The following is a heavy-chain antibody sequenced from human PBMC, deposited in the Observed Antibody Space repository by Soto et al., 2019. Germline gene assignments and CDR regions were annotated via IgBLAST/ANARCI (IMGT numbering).Heavy chain of an antibody. CDR2: IYYSGST. V-gene: IGHV4-59*01. Sequence: PSETVALTCTVSGGSISSYYWSWIRQRPGKGLEWIGYIYYSGSTNYNPSLKSRVTISVDTSKHQFSLKLSSVTAADTAVYYCARELFWRSVWFDPWGQGTLVTVSS. D-gene: IGHD3-9*01. J-gene: IGHJ5*02. CDR1: GGSISSYY. CDR3: ARELFWRSVWFDP.